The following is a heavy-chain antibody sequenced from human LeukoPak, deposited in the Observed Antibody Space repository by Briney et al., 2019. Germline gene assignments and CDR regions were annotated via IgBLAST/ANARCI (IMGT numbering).Heavy chain of an antibody. CDR2: IYYSGST. J-gene: IGHJ5*02. CDR1: GGSISSSSYY. CDR3: ARHTDSSGYYQNWFDP. V-gene: IGHV4-39*01. D-gene: IGHD3-22*01. Sequence: KPSETLSLTCTVSGGSISSSSYYWGWIRQPPGKGLEWIGSIYYSGSTYYNPSLKSRVTISVDTSKNQFSLKLSSVTAADTAVYYCARHTDSSGYYQNWFDPWGQGTLVTVPS.